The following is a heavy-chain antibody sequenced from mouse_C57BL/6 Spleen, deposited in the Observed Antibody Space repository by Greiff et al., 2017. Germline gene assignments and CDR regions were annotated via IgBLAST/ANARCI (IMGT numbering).Heavy chain of an antibody. V-gene: IGHV1-82*01. J-gene: IGHJ2*01. CDR2: IYPGDGDT. D-gene: IGHD2-3*01. Sequence: QVQLKESGPELVKPGASVTISCKASGYAFSSSWMNWVKQRPGKGLEWIGRIYPGDGDTNYNGKFKGKATLTADKSSSTAYMQLSSLTSEDSAVYFCARDGYYVGYWGQGTTLTVSS. CDR1: GYAFSSSW. CDR3: ARDGYYVGY.